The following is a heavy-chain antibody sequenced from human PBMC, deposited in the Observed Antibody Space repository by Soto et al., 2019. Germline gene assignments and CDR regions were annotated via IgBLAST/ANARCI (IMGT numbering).Heavy chain of an antibody. CDR1: GFTFSSSA. J-gene: IGHJ4*02. CDR3: AKALGRDFSDFDS. Sequence: EVQLLESGGGLVQPGGSLRLSCAAPGFTFSSSAMSWVRQAPGKGLEWVSAISDSGGITYYADSVKGRFTISRDNSKNTLYLQMNSLRAEDTAVYYCAKALGRDFSDFDSWGQGTQVTVSS. D-gene: IGHD3-10*01. V-gene: IGHV3-23*01. CDR2: ISDSGGIT.